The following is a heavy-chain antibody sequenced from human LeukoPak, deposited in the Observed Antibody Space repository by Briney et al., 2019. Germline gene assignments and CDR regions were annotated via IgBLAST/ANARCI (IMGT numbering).Heavy chain of an antibody. D-gene: IGHD6-19*01. CDR1: GFTFSTYG. V-gene: IGHV3-48*01. J-gene: IGHJ4*02. Sequence: PGGSLRLSCVASGFTFSTYGMNWVRQAPGKGLEWVSYISRSITTIYYADSVKGRFTISRDNAENSLYLQMNGLRAEDTAVYYCARASGRLGQWPREDYFDYWGQGTLVTVSS. CDR2: ISRSITTI. CDR3: ARASGRLGQWPREDYFDY.